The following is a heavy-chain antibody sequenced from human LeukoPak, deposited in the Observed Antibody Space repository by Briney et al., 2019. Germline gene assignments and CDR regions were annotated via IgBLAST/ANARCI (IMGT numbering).Heavy chain of an antibody. CDR2: INHSGST. J-gene: IGHJ5*02. V-gene: IGHV4-34*01. CDR1: GGSFSGYY. CDR3: ARGIPRAREQQTKYRAGIWFDP. D-gene: IGHD1-26*01. Sequence: PSETLSLTRAVYGGSFSGYYWSWIRQPPGKGLEWIGEINHSGSTNYNPSLKSRVTISVDTSKNQFSLKLSSVTAADTAVYYGARGIPRAREQQTKYRAGIWFDPWGQGTLVTVSS.